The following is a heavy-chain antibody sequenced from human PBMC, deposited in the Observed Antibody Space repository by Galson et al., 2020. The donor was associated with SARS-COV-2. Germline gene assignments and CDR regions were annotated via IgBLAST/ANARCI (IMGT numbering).Heavy chain of an antibody. Sequence: SETLSLTCTVSGGTISSGSYYWSWIRQPAGKGLEWIGRIYTSGSTNYNPSLKSRVTISVDTSKNQFSLKLSSVTAADTAVYYCARDRYSYGYLYWYFDLWGRGTLVTVSS. CDR2: IYTSGST. D-gene: IGHD5-18*01. J-gene: IGHJ2*01. CDR3: ARDRYSYGYLYWYFDL. V-gene: IGHV4-61*02. CDR1: GGTISSGSYY.